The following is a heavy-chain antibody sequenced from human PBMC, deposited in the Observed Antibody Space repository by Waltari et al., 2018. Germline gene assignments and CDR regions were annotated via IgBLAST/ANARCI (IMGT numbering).Heavy chain of an antibody. CDR2: IYYSGST. D-gene: IGHD5-12*01. J-gene: IGHJ3*02. CDR1: GGSIRSSSYY. CDR3: ARPFERGVLWDIVATATDAFDI. Sequence: QLQLQESGPGLVKPSETLSLTCTVSGGSIRSSSYYWGWIRQPPGKGLEWIGSIYYSGSTYYNPSLKSRVTISVDTSKNQFSLKLSSVTAADTAVYYCARPFERGVLWDIVATATDAFDIWGQGTMVTVSS. V-gene: IGHV4-39*01.